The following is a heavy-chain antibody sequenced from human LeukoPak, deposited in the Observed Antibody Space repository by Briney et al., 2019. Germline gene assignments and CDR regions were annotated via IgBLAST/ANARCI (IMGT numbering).Heavy chain of an antibody. Sequence: GGSLRLSCAASGFTFSSYGMHWVRQAPGKGLEWVAVISYDGSNKYYADSVKGRFTISRDNSKNTLYLQMNSLRAEDTAVYYCAKESLCGSGWCILSQYYYYYMDVWGKGTTVTVSS. CDR3: AKESLCGSGWCILSQYYYYYMDV. J-gene: IGHJ6*03. CDR2: ISYDGSNK. CDR1: GFTFSSYG. V-gene: IGHV3-30*18. D-gene: IGHD6-19*01.